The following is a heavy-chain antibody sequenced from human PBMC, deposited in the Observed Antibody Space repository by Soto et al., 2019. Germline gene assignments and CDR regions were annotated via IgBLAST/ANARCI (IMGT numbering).Heavy chain of an antibody. Sequence: EVQLLESGGGLVQPGGSLRLSCAASGFTFSSYAMTWVRQAPGQGLECVSTVTGSGAYTFDADSVKGRFTISRDNSKDTLYLQINILRPEDTALYYCAKERYYDILADFYYNDGMDVWGQGTQVTVSS. CDR3: AKERYYDILADFYYNDGMDV. CDR2: VTGSGAYT. CDR1: GFTFSSYA. D-gene: IGHD3-9*01. V-gene: IGHV3-23*01. J-gene: IGHJ6*02.